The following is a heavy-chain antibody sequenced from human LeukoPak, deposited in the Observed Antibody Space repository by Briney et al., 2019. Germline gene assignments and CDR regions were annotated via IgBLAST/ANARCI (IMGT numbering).Heavy chain of an antibody. V-gene: IGHV3-23*01. CDR3: ANLWQMATNPRSY. CDR1: GFTFSSYS. Sequence: GGSLRLSCAASGFTFSSYSMNWVRQAPGKGLEWVSAISGSGGSTYYADSVKGRFTIPRDNSKNTLYLQMNSLRAEDTAVYYCANLWQMATNPRSYWGQGTLVTVSS. D-gene: IGHD5-24*01. CDR2: ISGSGGST. J-gene: IGHJ4*02.